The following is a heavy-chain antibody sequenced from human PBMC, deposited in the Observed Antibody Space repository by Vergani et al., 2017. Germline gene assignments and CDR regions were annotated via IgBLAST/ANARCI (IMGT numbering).Heavy chain of an antibody. CDR1: GGSFSTGGQS. D-gene: IGHD2-21*01. V-gene: IGHV4-61*02. CDR2: FYTSGAT. Sequence: QVQLQESGPGLVKPSQTLSLTCTVSGGSFSTGGQSWTWLRPSAGKGLEWIGRFYTSGATNYNPSLRSRVIMSVDASKKQFSLKLTAVTAADTAVYYCARDGGEYDKDALDVWGQGTKVTVTS. J-gene: IGHJ3*01. CDR3: ARDGGEYDKDALDV.